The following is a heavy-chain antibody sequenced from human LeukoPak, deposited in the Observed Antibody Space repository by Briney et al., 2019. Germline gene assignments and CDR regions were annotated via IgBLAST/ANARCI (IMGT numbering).Heavy chain of an antibody. Sequence: PGGSLRLSCAASGFTFSSYAMHWVRQAPGKGLEWVAVISYDGSNKYYADSVKGRFTISRDNSKNTLYLQMNSLRAEDTAVYYCARDGGEYSSSFLQIRYFDYWGQGTLVTVSS. CDR1: GFTFSSYA. V-gene: IGHV3-30-3*01. D-gene: IGHD6-6*01. CDR2: ISYDGSNK. J-gene: IGHJ4*02. CDR3: ARDGGEYSSSFLQIRYFDY.